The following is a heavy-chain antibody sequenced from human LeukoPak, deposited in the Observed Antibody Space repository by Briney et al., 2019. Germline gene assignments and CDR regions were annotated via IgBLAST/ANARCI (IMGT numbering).Heavy chain of an antibody. Sequence: GGSLRLSCAASGFTFSSYSMNWVRQAPGKGLEWVSSISSGSSYIYYADSVKGRFTISRDNAKNSLCLQMNSLRAEDTAVYYCAGGRDGYNRVDNWGQGTLVTVSS. J-gene: IGHJ4*02. V-gene: IGHV3-21*01. D-gene: IGHD5-24*01. CDR1: GFTFSSYS. CDR3: AGGRDGYNRVDN. CDR2: ISSGSSYI.